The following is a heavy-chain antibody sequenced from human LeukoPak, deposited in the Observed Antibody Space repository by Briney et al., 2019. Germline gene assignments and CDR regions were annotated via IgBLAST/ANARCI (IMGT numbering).Heavy chain of an antibody. D-gene: IGHD3-16*01. CDR1: DDSISRSRYS. V-gene: IGHV4-39*01. CDR2: ISYSGST. Sequence: SETLSLTCTVSDDSISRSRYSWGWIRQPPGKGMEWIGSISYSGSTYYNPSLKSRVTISKASSKNQFSMKLSSVAAADAAVYYSHRYVWRTMFDYWGQGTLVTVSS. J-gene: IGHJ4*02. CDR3: HRYVWRTMFDY.